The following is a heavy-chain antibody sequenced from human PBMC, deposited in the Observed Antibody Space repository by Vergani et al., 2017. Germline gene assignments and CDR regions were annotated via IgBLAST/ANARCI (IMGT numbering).Heavy chain of an antibody. D-gene: IGHD3-22*01. CDR1: GYTFGHFD. CDR3: ARDYYDSSGLSPLV. V-gene: IGHV3-30*19. CDR2: ISYDGSNK. J-gene: IGHJ4*02. Sequence: QEQLLQSGGGVVQPGGSLRLSCIGSGYTFGHFDMHWVRQAPGKGLEWVAVISYDGSNKYYADSVKGRFTISRDNSKNTLYLQMNSLRAEDTAVYYCARDYYDSSGLSPLVWGQGTLVTVSS.